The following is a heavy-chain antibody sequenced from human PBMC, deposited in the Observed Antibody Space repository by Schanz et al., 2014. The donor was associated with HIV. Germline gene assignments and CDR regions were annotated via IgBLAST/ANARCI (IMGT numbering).Heavy chain of an antibody. J-gene: IGHJ5*02. D-gene: IGHD5-12*01. CDR1: GYTFTDYF. V-gene: IGHV1-2*02. CDR2: IKPNSGET. CDR3: TRSRYELHWLDL. Sequence: QVQLVQSGAEVKKPRASVKVSCKASGYTFTDYFMHWVRQAPGQGLEWMGWIKPNSGETKFARKFQGRVTMTRDTSLNTAYMEVSRLGSDEAAVYYCTRSRYELHWLDLWGQGTLVTVSS.